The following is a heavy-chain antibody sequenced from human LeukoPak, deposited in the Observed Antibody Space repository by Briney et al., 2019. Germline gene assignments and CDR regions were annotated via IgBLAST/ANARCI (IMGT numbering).Heavy chain of an antibody. V-gene: IGHV3-21*04. CDR2: ISSSSSYI. Sequence: PGGSLRLSCAASGFTFSSYSMNWVRQAPGKGLEWVSSISSSSSYIYYADSVKGRFTISRDNAKNSLYLQMNSLRAEDTAVYYCARGAITMVRGVIIKGYYFDYWGQGTLVTVSS. CDR3: ARGAITMVRGVIIKGYYFDY. CDR1: GFTFSSYS. J-gene: IGHJ4*02. D-gene: IGHD3-10*01.